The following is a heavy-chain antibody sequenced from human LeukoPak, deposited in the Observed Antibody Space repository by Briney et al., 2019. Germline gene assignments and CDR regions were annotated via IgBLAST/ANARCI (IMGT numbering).Heavy chain of an antibody. J-gene: IGHJ2*01. V-gene: IGHV5-51*01. CDR2: IYPGDSDT. CDR1: GYSFTSYW. Sequence: GESLKISCKGSGYSFTSYWIGWVRRMPGKGLEWMGIIYPGDSDTRYSPSFQGQVTISADKSISTAYLQWSSLKASDTAMYYCARQGGEIAAAGTYWYFDLWGRGTLVTVSS. CDR3: ARQGGEIAAAGTYWYFDL. D-gene: IGHD6-13*01.